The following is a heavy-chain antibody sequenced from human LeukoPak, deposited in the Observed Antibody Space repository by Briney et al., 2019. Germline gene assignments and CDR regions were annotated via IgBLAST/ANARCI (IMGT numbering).Heavy chain of an antibody. Sequence: PSETLSLTCAVYGGSFSGYYWSWIRQPPRKGLGWVGEINHSGRTNYNPSLNSRVTISVDTSNNQFSLKLSSVTAADTAVYYCARVPLGVVVSEYYFDYWGQGTLVTVSS. CDR3: ARVPLGVVVSEYYFDY. V-gene: IGHV4-34*01. CDR2: INHSGRT. CDR1: GGSFSGYY. J-gene: IGHJ4*02. D-gene: IGHD3-22*01.